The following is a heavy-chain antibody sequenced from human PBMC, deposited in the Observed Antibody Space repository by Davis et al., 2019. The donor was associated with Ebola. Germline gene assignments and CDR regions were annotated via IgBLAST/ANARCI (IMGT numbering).Heavy chain of an antibody. D-gene: IGHD6-19*01. J-gene: IGHJ3*02. CDR1: GYTLTELS. V-gene: IGHV1-24*01. CDR2: FDPEDGET. CDR3: ATAAEQWPQDAFDI. Sequence: ASVKVSCKVSGYTLTELSMHWVRQAPGKGLEWMGGFDPEDGETIYAQKFQGRVTMTEDTSTDTAYMELSSLRSEDTAVYYCATAAEQWPQDAFDIWGQGTMVTVSS.